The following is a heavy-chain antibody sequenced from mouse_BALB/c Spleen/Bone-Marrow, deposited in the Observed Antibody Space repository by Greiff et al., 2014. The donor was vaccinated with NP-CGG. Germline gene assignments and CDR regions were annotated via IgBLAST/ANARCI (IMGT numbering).Heavy chain of an antibody. Sequence: EVKLVESGGDLVKPGGSLKLSCAASGFTFSSYGMSWGRQTPDKRLEWVATISSGGSNTYYPDSAKGRFTISRDNAKNTLYLQMSSLKSEDTAMYYCARRQRYYAMDYWGQGTSVTVSS. CDR2: ISSGGSNT. J-gene: IGHJ4*01. V-gene: IGHV5-6*02. CDR1: GFTFSSYG. CDR3: ARRQRYYAMDY.